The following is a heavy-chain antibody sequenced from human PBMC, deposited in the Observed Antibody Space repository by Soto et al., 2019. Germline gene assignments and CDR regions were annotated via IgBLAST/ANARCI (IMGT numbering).Heavy chain of an antibody. CDR3: ARDSTRGVRSGYYYGMHV. CDR1: GGSISSGGYY. D-gene: IGHD2-8*01. V-gene: IGHV4-31*03. J-gene: IGHJ6*02. Sequence: QVQLQESGPGLVKPSQTLSLTCTVSGGSISSGGYYWSWIRQHPGKGLEWIGYIYYSGSTYYNPSLKSRVTLSVATSKNPFSLKLSSVTAADTAVYYCARDSTRGVRSGYYYGMHVWGQGTTVTVS. CDR2: IYYSGST.